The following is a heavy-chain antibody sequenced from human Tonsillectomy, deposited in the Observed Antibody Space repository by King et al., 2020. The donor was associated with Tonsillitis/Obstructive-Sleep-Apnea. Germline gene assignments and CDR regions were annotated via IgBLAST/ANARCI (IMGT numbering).Heavy chain of an antibody. CDR3: AKDYNDFWSGPIYYYYTDV. CDR2: ISGDGGST. Sequence: VQLVESGGGVVQPGGSLRLSCAASGFTFDDYAMHWVRQAPGKGLEWVSLISGDGGSTYYADSVKGRFTISRDNSKNSLYLQMNSLRTEDTALYYCAKDYNDFWSGPIYYYYTDVWGNGATVTVSS. J-gene: IGHJ6*03. CDR1: GFTFDDYA. D-gene: IGHD3-3*01. V-gene: IGHV3-43*02.